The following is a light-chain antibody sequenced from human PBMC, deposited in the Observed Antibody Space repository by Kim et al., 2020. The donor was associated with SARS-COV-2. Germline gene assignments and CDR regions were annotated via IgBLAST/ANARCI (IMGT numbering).Light chain of an antibody. J-gene: IGLJ1*01. CDR2: DVT. V-gene: IGLV2-14*04. CDR3: ISYAGSSTYV. Sequence: GQSVTLSCTGTSRDVGAHKYVSWYQQHPGKAPKLMVSDVTRRPSGVSNRFSGSKSGNTASLTISGLQAEDEADYYCISYAGSSTYVFGTGTKVTVL. CDR1: SRDVGAHKY.